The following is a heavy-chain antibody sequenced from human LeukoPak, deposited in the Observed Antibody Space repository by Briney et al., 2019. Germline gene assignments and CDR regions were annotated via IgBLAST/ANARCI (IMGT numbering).Heavy chain of an antibody. CDR3: ARGFAPSYYYDSSGYYVVDY. V-gene: IGHV1-46*01. CDR2: INPSGGST. CDR1: GYTFTSYY. D-gene: IGHD3-22*01. Sequence: ASVKVSCKASGYTFTSYYMHWVRQAPGRGLEWMGIINPSGGSTSYAQKFQGRVTMTRDTSTSTVYMELSSLRSEDTAVYYCARGFAPSYYYDSSGYYVVDYWGQGTLVTVSS. J-gene: IGHJ4*02.